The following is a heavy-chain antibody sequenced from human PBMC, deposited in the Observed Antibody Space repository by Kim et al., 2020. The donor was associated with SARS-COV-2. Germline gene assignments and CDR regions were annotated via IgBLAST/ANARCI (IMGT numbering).Heavy chain of an antibody. CDR2: T. D-gene: IGHD1-26*01. CDR3: SSSTVGAYFDY. J-gene: IGHJ4*02. V-gene: IGHV3-53*01. Sequence: TYYADSVKGRFTISRDSPKDTLYLQMNSLRAEDTAVYDCSSSTVGAYFDYWGQGSLVTVSS.